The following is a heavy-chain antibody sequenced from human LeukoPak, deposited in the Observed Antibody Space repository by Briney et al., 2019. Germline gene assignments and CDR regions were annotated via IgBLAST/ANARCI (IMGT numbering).Heavy chain of an antibody. CDR3: AKISARYCSGGSCYFDY. CDR2: ISAYNGNT. Sequence: ASVTVSCKASGYTFTSYGISWVRQAPGQGLEWMGWISAYNGNTNYAQKLQGRVTMTTDTSTSTAYMELRSLRSDDTAVYYCAKISARYCSGGSCYFDYWGQGTLVTVSS. J-gene: IGHJ4*02. D-gene: IGHD2-15*01. CDR1: GYTFTSYG. V-gene: IGHV1-18*01.